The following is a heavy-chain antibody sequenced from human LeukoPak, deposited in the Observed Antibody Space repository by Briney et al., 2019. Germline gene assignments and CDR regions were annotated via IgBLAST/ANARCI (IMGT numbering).Heavy chain of an antibody. CDR1: GFSLTPYGVG. D-gene: IGHD2-15*01. Sequence: SGPTLVKPTQTLTLTCTFSGFSLTPYGVGVGWIRQPPGKALEGLALIYWDDEKRYRPSLRTRLTITKDTSKSQVVLTLTNMDPVDTATYSCAHLNFYNDGGYSRAFDYWGQGALVTVSS. V-gene: IGHV2-5*02. CDR2: IYWDDEK. J-gene: IGHJ4*02. CDR3: AHLNFYNDGGYSRAFDY.